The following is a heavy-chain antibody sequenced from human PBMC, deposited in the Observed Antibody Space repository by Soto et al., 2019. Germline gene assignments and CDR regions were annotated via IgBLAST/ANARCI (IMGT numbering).Heavy chain of an antibody. D-gene: IGHD6-13*01. CDR1: GYTFTGYY. CDR3: ARDIAAAGFDP. J-gene: IGHJ5*02. Sequence: GAPVKVSCKASGYTFTGYYMHWVRQAPGQGLEWMGWINPNSGGTNYAQKFQGWVTMTRDTSISTAYMELSRLRSDDTAVYYCARDIAAAGFDPWGQGTLVTVSS. CDR2: INPNSGGT. V-gene: IGHV1-2*04.